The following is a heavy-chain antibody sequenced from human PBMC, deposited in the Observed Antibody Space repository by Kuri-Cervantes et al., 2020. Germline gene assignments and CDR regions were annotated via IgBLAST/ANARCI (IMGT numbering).Heavy chain of an antibody. CDR3: ARDGYCSSTSCPSFDY. Sequence: GESLKISCTASGFTFSSSSMNWVRQAPGKGLEWLSYISTSGTTKYYADSVKGRFTISRDNSKNTLYLQMNSLRAEDTAVYYCARDGYCSSTSCPSFDYWGQGTLVTVSS. J-gene: IGHJ4*02. V-gene: IGHV3-48*01. D-gene: IGHD2-2*03. CDR1: GFTFSSSS. CDR2: ISTSGTTK.